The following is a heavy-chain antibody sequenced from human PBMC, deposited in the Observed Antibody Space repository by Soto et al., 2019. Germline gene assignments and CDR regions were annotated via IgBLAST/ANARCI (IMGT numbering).Heavy chain of an antibody. V-gene: IGHV3-15*01. CDR1: GFTFGNAW. J-gene: IGHJ4*02. Sequence: EVQLVESGGGLVKPGGSLKLSFAASGFTFGNAWMTWVRQTPGKGLEWVGRIKSKTDGGTADYAAPVKGRFTISRDDSKNALYLQMNSLKTEDTAVYYCTTDRGHMYDFDYWGQGTLVPVSS. CDR3: TTDRGHMYDFDY. CDR2: IKSKTDGGTA. D-gene: IGHD5-18*01.